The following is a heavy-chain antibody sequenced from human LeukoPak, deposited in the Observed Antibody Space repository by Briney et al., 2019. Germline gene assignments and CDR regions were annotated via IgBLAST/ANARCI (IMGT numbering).Heavy chain of an antibody. Sequence: GGSLRLSCAASGFTLSNYAMNWVRQAPGKGLEWVSLITTSADTPYYADSVKGRFTISRDNSKNTLFLQMNGLRAEDTAVYYCAKALTTVTTIWDYWGQGTLVTVSS. CDR2: ITTSADTP. CDR3: AKALTTVTTIWDY. CDR1: GFTLSNYA. J-gene: IGHJ4*02. V-gene: IGHV3-23*01. D-gene: IGHD4-17*01.